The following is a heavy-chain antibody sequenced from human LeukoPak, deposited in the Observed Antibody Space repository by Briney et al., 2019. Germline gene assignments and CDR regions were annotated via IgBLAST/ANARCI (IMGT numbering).Heavy chain of an antibody. D-gene: IGHD2-15*01. V-gene: IGHV4-34*01. CDR2: INHSGST. J-gene: IGHJ5*02. CDR3: ARVGGSGNWFDP. Sequence: SETLSLTCAVYGGSFSGYYWSWIRQPSGKGLEWIGEINHSGSTNYNPSLKSRVAISVDTSKNQFSLKLSSVTAADTAVYYCARVGGSGNWFDPWGQGTLVTVSS. CDR1: GGSFSGYY.